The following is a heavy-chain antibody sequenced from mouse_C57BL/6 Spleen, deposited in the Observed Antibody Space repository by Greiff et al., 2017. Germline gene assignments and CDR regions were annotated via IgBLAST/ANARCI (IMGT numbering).Heavy chain of an antibody. J-gene: IGHJ4*01. CDR1: GYTFTSYW. Sequence: VQLQQPGAELVRPGSSVKLSCKASGYTFTSYWMHWVKQRPIQGLEWIGNIDPSDSETHYNQKFKDKATLTVDKSSSTAYMQLSGLTSADSAVYYCARGTTIVTPYYYAMDYWGQGTSVTVAS. CDR2: IDPSDSET. CDR3: ARGTTIVTPYYYAMDY. V-gene: IGHV1-52*01. D-gene: IGHD2-5*01.